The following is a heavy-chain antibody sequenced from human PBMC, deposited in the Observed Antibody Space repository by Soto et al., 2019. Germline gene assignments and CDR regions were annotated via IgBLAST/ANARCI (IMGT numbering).Heavy chain of an antibody. Sequence: GASVKVPSTASGGTFSSYALSSLRHAPGQGLEWMGGIIPIFGTANYAQKFQGRVTITADESTSTAYMELSSLRSEDTAVYYCAREPYYYDSSGYYNWFEPWGQGTLVTVS. D-gene: IGHD3-22*01. J-gene: IGHJ5*02. CDR3: AREPYYYDSSGYYNWFEP. CDR2: IIPIFGTA. V-gene: IGHV1-69*13. CDR1: GGTFSSYA.